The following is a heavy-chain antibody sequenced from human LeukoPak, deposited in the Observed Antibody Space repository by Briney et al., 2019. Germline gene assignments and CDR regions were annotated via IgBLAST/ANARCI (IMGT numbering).Heavy chain of an antibody. CDR3: ARVWGHYMLMDY. J-gene: IGHJ4*02. D-gene: IGHD3-16*01. V-gene: IGHV3-23*01. CDR1: GFTFSSYA. CDR2: ISGSGGST. Sequence: GGSLRLSCAASGFTFSSYAMSWVRQAPGKGLEWVSAISGSGGSTYYADSVKGRFTISRDNSKNTLYLQMNSLRAEDTAVYYCARVWGHYMLMDYWGQGTLVTVSS.